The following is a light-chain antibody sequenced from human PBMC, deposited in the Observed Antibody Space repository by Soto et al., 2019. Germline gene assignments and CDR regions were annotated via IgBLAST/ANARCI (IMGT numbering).Light chain of an antibody. Sequence: IQLTQSPSSLSASVGDRVTITCRASQGISSYLAWCQQKPGKDPKLLIFAASTLPSGVPSGFSGSGSGTDFTLTISSLQPEDFATYYCQQYDNLPLTFGGGTKVEIK. V-gene: IGKV1-9*01. J-gene: IGKJ4*01. CDR2: AAS. CDR1: QGISSY. CDR3: QQYDNLPLT.